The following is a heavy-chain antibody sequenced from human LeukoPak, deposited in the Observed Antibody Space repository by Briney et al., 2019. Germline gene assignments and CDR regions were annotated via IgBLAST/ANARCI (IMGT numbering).Heavy chain of an antibody. CDR1: GFTFSNYA. J-gene: IGHJ4*02. CDR2: ISFDGSNK. Sequence: PGGSLRLSCAASGFTFSNYAVNWVRQAPGKGLEWVATISFDGSNKYYSDVVTGRFTVSRDNSKNTFYLQLDSLRTEDTALYSFARDSWYRCGNDCYSVDYWGQGSLVTVSS. CDR3: ARDSWYRCGNDCYSVDY. V-gene: IGHV3-30-3*01. D-gene: IGHD2-21*02.